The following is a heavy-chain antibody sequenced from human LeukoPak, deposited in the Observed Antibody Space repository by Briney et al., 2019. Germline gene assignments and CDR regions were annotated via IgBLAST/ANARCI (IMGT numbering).Heavy chain of an antibody. Sequence: ASVKVSCKASGGTFSDYAITWGRQSPGQGLEGRGRIIPILGIAKYAQKFQCRVTITEDSSTRTAYMELRRLRSEDTAVYYCARDRHYSAAPSDYWGQGTLVSVSS. D-gene: IGHD2-21*01. CDR1: GGTFSDYA. V-gene: IGHV1-69*04. CDR3: ARDRHYSAAPSDY. J-gene: IGHJ4*02. CDR2: IIPILGIA.